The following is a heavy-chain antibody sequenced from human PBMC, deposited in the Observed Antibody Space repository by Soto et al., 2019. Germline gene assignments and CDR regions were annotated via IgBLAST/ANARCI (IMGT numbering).Heavy chain of an antibody. CDR3: TKDLWPYLPAGGEFDS. Sequence: EVQLLESGGGLVQPAGSLRLSCAASGFTFSSYAMSWVRQAPGKGLEWVSAISGSAGSTYYADSVKGRFTISRDNSKNTLYLQMNSLRAEDTAVFYCTKDLWPYLPAGGEFDSWGQGTLVTVSS. CDR2: ISGSAGST. CDR1: GFTFSSYA. J-gene: IGHJ4*02. D-gene: IGHD3-16*01. V-gene: IGHV3-23*01.